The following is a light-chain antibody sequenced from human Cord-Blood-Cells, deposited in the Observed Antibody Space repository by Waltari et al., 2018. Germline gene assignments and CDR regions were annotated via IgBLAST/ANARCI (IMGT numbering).Light chain of an antibody. J-gene: IGLJ2*01. V-gene: IGLV2-11*01. CDR3: CSYAGSYTVV. Sequence: QSALTQPRSVSGSPGQSVTISCTGTSSDVGGDNYFPWYQQHPGKAPKLMIYDVSKRPSGVPDRFSGSKSGNTASLTISGLQAEDEADYYCCSYAGSYTVVFGGGTKLTVL. CDR2: DVS. CDR1: SSDVGGDNY.